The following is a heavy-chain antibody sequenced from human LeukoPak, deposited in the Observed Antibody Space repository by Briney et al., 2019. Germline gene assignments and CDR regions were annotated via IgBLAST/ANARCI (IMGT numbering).Heavy chain of an antibody. Sequence: SENLSLTCTVSGGSISSSSYYWGWIRHPPGKGLEWIGSIYYSGSTYYNPSLKSRVTISVDTSKNQFSLKLSSVTAADTAVYYCAGFGELFLGNWFDPWGQGTLVTVSS. D-gene: IGHD3-10*01. CDR2: IYYSGST. J-gene: IGHJ5*02. CDR1: GGSISSSSYY. V-gene: IGHV4-39*01. CDR3: AGFGELFLGNWFDP.